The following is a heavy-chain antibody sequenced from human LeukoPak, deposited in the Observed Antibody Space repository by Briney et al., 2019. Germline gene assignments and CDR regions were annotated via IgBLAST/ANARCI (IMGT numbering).Heavy chain of an antibody. D-gene: IGHD3-10*01. CDR1: GYTFTSYD. V-gene: IGHV1-8*01. CDR2: MNPNSGNT. CDR3: ARGLTMVRGVIGY. J-gene: IGHJ4*02. Sequence: ASVKVSCKASGYTFTSYDVNWVRQATGQGLEWMGWMNPNSGNTGYAQKFQGRVTMTRNTSISTAYMELSSLRSEDTAVYYCARGLTMVRGVIGYWGQGTLVTVFS.